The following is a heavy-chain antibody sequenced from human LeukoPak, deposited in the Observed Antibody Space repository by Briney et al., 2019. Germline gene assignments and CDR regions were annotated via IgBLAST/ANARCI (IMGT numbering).Heavy chain of an antibody. J-gene: IGHJ4*02. CDR1: GFSFSDAW. V-gene: IGHV3-15*01. D-gene: IGHD6-25*01. Sequence: GGSLRLSCVASGFSFSDAWMSWVRQAPGKGLEWVGRIKSKIDGGTIDYAAPVKGRFTISRDDSRNTLYLQMNSLKTEDTAVYYCTTRRQDGCWGQGTLVTVS. CDR3: TTRRQDGC. CDR2: IKSKIDGGTI.